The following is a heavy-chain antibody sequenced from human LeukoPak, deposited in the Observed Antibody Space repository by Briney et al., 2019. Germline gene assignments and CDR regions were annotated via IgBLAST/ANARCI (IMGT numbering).Heavy chain of an antibody. J-gene: IGHJ3*02. CDR3: ARDRSRSGGNNDAFDI. CDR1: GGSISSYY. D-gene: IGHD2-15*01. Sequence: SETLSLTCTVSGGSISSYYWSWIRQPPGKGLEWIGYIYYSGSTNYNPSLKSRVTISVDTSKNQFSLKLSSVTAADTAVYYCARDRSRSGGNNDAFDIWGQGTMVTVSS. V-gene: IGHV4-59*12. CDR2: IYYSGST.